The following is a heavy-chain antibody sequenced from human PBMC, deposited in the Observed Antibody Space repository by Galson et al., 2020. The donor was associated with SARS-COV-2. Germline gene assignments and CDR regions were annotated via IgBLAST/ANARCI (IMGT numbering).Heavy chain of an antibody. CDR2: ISYDGSNK. D-gene: IGHD3-10*01. CDR3: ARPSSGSYTYYFDY. Sequence: QLGDSLKISCAASGFTFSSYAMHWVRQAPGKGLEWVAVISYDGSNKYYADSVKGRFTISRDNSKNTLYLQMNSLRAEDTAVYYCARPSSGSYTYYFDYWGQGTLVTVSS. V-gene: IGHV3-30*04. CDR1: GFTFSSYA. J-gene: IGHJ4*02.